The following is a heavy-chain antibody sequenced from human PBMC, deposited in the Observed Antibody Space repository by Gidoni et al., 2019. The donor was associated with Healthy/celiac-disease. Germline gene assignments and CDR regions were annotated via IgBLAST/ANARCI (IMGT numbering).Heavy chain of an antibody. CDR1: GGSFSGYY. V-gene: IGHV4-34*01. J-gene: IGHJ3*02. Sequence: QVQLQQWGAGLLKPSETLSLTCAVYGGSFSGYYWSWIRQPPGKGLEWIGEINHSGSTNYNPSLKSRVTISVDTSKTQFSLKLSSVTAADTAVYYCARRGIVGANHLSFDIWGQGTMVTVSS. CDR3: ARRGIVGANHLSFDI. D-gene: IGHD1-26*01. CDR2: INHSGST.